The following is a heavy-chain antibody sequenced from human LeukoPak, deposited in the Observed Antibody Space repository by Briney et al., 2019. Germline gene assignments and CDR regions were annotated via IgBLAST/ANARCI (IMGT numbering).Heavy chain of an antibody. Sequence: QPGGSLRLSCAASGFTFSSYAMSWVRQAPGKGLEWVSAISGSGGSTYYADSVKGRFTISRDNSKNTLYLQMNSLRAEYTAVYYCAKSRYYDFWSEVDFDYWGQGTLVTVSS. CDR3: AKSRYYDFWSEVDFDY. CDR2: ISGSGGST. CDR1: GFTFSSYA. J-gene: IGHJ4*02. V-gene: IGHV3-23*01. D-gene: IGHD3-3*01.